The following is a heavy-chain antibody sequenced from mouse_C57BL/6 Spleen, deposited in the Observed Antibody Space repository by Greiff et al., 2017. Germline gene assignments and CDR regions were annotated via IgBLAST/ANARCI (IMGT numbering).Heavy chain of an antibody. CDR1: GYTFTSYG. Sequence: VQLQESGAELARPGASVQLSCKASGYTFTSYGIRWVKQRTGQGLEWMGEIYPRSRNTYYNEKFKGKATLTADKSSSTAYMELRSLTSEDSAVYFCARLGTVVATEYFDVWGTGTTVTVSS. CDR2: IYPRSRNT. D-gene: IGHD1-1*01. V-gene: IGHV1-81*01. J-gene: IGHJ1*03. CDR3: ARLGTVVATEYFDV.